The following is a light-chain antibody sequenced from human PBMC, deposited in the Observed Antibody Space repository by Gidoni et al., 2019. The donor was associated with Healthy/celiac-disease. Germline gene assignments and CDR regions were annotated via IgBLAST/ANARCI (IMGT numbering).Light chain of an antibody. Sequence: QSVLTQPTSVSGAPGQRVTISCTGSRSNIGAGHDVHWYQQLPGTAPKFLIYGNTKRPSGVPDRFSGSKSGTSASLVITGLQAEDEADYYCQSYDSSLSGVVFGGGTKLTVL. CDR1: RSNIGAGHD. CDR2: GNT. CDR3: QSYDSSLSGVV. V-gene: IGLV1-40*01. J-gene: IGLJ2*01.